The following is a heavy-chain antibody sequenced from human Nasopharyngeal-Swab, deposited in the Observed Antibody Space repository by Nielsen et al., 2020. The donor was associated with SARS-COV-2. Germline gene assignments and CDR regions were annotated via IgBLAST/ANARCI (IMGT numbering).Heavy chain of an antibody. J-gene: IGHJ5*02. CDR1: GGSISSYY. Sequence: SETLSLTCTISGGSISSYYWSRIRQPPGKGLEWIGYIYYSGSTNYNPSLKSRVTISVDTSKNQFSLKPSSVTAADTAVYYCARGRRGSSWDLNWFDPWGQGTLVTVSS. D-gene: IGHD6-13*01. CDR3: ARGRRGSSWDLNWFDP. V-gene: IGHV4-59*01. CDR2: IYYSGST.